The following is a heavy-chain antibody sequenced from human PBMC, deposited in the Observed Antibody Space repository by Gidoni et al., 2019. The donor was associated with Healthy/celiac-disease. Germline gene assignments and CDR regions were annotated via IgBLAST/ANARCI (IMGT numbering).Heavy chain of an antibody. Sequence: QVQLPPWGAGQLKTSETLSLTCAVYGGSLSGYGWSWIRQPPGKGREWIGENDHSGCTNYNPSLKSRVTISVDTPKNQFSLKLSSGTAADTAVYYCARGFIRGAARRDPHGSDYWGQGTLVTVSS. D-gene: IGHD6-6*01. CDR1: GGSLSGYG. J-gene: IGHJ4*02. CDR3: ARGFIRGAARRDPHGSDY. CDR2: NDHSGCT. V-gene: IGHV4-34*01.